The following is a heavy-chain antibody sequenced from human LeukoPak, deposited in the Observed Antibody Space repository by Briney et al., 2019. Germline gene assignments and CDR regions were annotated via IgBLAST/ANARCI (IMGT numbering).Heavy chain of an antibody. CDR1: GGSISSYY. J-gene: IGHJ4*02. CDR3: AREDSGIAAAGITY. Sequence: SETLSLTCTVSGGSISSYYWSWIRQPPGKGLEWIGYIYYSGSTNYNPSLKSRVTISVDTSKNQFSLKLSSVTAADTAVYYCAREDSGIAAAGITYWGQGTLVTVSS. CDR2: IYYSGST. V-gene: IGHV4-59*01. D-gene: IGHD6-13*01.